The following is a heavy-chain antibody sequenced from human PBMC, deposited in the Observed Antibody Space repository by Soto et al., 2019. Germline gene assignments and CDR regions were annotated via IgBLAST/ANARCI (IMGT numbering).Heavy chain of an antibody. CDR3: AREYYDSTSERYGMDV. V-gene: IGHV1-18*01. Sequence: ASVKVSCKASGYTFTSYGISWVRQAPGQGLEWMGWISAYNGNTNYAQKFQGRVTITADKSTSTAYMELSSLRSEDTAVYYCAREYYDSTSERYGMDVWGQGTTVTVSS. CDR2: ISAYNGNT. D-gene: IGHD3-22*01. CDR1: GYTFTSYG. J-gene: IGHJ6*02.